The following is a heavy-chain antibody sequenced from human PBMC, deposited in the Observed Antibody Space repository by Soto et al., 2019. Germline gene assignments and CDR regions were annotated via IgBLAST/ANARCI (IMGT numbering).Heavy chain of an antibody. CDR3: ARQHLDSGWPFDY. J-gene: IGHJ4*02. V-gene: IGHV4-39*01. CDR1: GGSISSSSYY. CDR2: IYYSGST. D-gene: IGHD6-19*01. Sequence: PSETLSLTCTVSGGSISSSSYYWGWIRQPPGKGLEWIGSIYYSGSTYYNPSLKSRVTISVDTSKNQFSLKLSSVTAADTAVYYCARQHLDSGWPFDYWGQGTLVTVSS.